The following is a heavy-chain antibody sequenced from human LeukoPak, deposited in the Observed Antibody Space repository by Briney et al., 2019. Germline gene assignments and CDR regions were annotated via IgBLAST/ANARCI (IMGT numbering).Heavy chain of an antibody. J-gene: IGHJ5*02. CDR3: ARDFTTSGSYPNWFDP. V-gene: IGHV3-7*01. D-gene: IGHD1-26*01. Sequence: GGSLRLSCAASGFTFSSYWMSWVRQAPGKGLEWVANIKQDGSEKYYVDSAKGRFTISRDNAKNSLYLQMNSLRAEDTAVYYCARDFTTSGSYPNWFDPWGQGTLVTVSS. CDR1: GFTFSSYW. CDR2: IKQDGSEK.